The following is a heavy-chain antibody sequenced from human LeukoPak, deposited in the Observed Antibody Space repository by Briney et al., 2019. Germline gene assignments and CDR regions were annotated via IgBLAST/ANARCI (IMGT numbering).Heavy chain of an antibody. CDR2: IYYSGNT. D-gene: IGHD5/OR15-5a*01. CDR1: GGSISSDGYY. J-gene: IGHJ4*02. V-gene: IGHV4-31*03. Sequence: SETLSLTCTVSGGSISSDGYYWSWIRQHPGKGLEWIGYIYYSGNTYYNRSLKSRVAISVDTSKNQFSLNLRSVTAADTAVYYCARDGSTTGAIDYWGQGTLVTVSS. CDR3: ARDGSTTGAIDY.